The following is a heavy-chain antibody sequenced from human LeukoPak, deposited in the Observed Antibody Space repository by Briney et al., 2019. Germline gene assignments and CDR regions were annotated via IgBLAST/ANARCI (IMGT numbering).Heavy chain of an antibody. CDR3: ARDEHVDTAMPPPSGFDY. D-gene: IGHD5-18*01. J-gene: IGHJ4*02. CDR2: ISAYNGNT. CDR1: GYTFTSYG. Sequence: GASVKVSCKASGYTFTSYGISWVRQAPGQGLEWMGWISAYNGNTNYAQKLQGRVTMTTDTSTSTAYMELRSLRSDDTAVYYCARDEHVDTAMPPPSGFDYWGQGTLVTVSS. V-gene: IGHV1-18*01.